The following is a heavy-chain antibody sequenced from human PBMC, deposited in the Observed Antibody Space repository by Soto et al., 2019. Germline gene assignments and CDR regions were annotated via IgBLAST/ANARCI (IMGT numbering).Heavy chain of an antibody. V-gene: IGHV4-59*01. J-gene: IGHJ6*02. CDR1: GGSISSNY. CDR3: ARGTATTSALSYGMDV. Sequence: SETLSLTCTVSGGSISSNYWSWIRQAPGKGLEWIGNIYFSGSIEYNPSLTSRVTISVDTWKNQFSLKMKAVTAADTAMYYCARGTATTSALSYGMDVWGQGTTVTVSS. CDR2: IYFSGSI. D-gene: IGHD4-17*01.